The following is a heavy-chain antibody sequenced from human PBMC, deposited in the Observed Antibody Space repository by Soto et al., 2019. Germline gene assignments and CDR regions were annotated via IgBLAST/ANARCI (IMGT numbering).Heavy chain of an antibody. Sequence: EVQLVESGGGLVKPGGSLRLSCAASGFTFSSYSMNWVRQAPGKGLEWVSYISSSSSYIYYADSVKVRFTISRDNAKNSLYLQMNSLIAEDTAVYYCARDQTYGDYVVDYWGQGTLVTVSS. V-gene: IGHV3-21*01. D-gene: IGHD4-17*01. CDR1: GFTFSSYS. J-gene: IGHJ4*02. CDR2: ISSSSSYI. CDR3: ARDQTYGDYVVDY.